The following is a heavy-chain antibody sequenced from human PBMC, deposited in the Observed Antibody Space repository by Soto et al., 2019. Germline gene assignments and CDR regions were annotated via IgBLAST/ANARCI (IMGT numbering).Heavy chain of an antibody. CDR1: GGSISSSSFH. V-gene: IGHV4-39*01. CDR2: IYYSGST. D-gene: IGHD5-12*01. CDR3: ARQAREGYNSAGY. J-gene: IGHJ4*02. Sequence: PSETLSLTCTVSGGSISSSSFHWGWIRQPPGKGLEWIGSIYYSGSTYYSPSLKSRVTISVDTSKNQFSLKLSSVTAADTAVYYCARQAREGYNSAGYWGQGTLVTVSS.